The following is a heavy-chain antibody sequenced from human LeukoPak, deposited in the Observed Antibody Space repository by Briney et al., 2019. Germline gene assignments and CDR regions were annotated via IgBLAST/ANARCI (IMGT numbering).Heavy chain of an antibody. CDR3: AKLVGDWNYAP. J-gene: IGHJ5*02. CDR1: GFTFSSIA. CDR2: ISGSGGST. Sequence: PGGSLGLSCAASGFTFSSIAMSWVGQAPGRGLEWVSAISGSGGSTYYADSVKGRFTISRDNSKNTLYLQMNSLRAEDTAVYYCAKLVGDWNYAPWGQGTLVTVSS. D-gene: IGHD1-7*01. V-gene: IGHV3-23*01.